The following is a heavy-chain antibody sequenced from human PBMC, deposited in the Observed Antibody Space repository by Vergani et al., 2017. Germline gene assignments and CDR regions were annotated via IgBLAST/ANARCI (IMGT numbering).Heavy chain of an antibody. V-gene: IGHV4-39*07. J-gene: IGHJ5*02. CDR3: ARVPRIESGFDP. CDR1: GGSISSSSYY. CDR2: IYYSGST. Sequence: QLQLQESGPGLVKPSETLSLTCTVSGGSISSSSYYWGWIRQPPGKGLEWIGSIYYSGSTYYNPSLKSRVTISVDTSKNQCSLNLSSVTAADTAVYYCARVPRIESGFDPWGQGTLVTVSS.